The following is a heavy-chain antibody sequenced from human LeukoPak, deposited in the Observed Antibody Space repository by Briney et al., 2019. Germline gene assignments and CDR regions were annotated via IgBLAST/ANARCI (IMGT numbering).Heavy chain of an antibody. V-gene: IGHV3-30-3*01. Sequence: GGSLRLSCTGSGFTLSSYAVHWVRQAPGKGLEWVAVMLFDGTNKRYAESVKGRFTVSRDNSKNSVYLQMNSLRLDDTAIYYCVRESLLFLAVDGPFDYWGQGTLVTVSS. D-gene: IGHD6-13*01. CDR1: GFTLSSYA. J-gene: IGHJ4*02. CDR2: MLFDGTNK. CDR3: VRESLLFLAVDGPFDY.